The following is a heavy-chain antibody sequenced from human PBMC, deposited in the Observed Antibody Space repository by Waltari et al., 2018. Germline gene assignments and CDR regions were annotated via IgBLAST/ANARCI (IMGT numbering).Heavy chain of an antibody. CDR1: GFTFTNYW. Sequence: EVHLVQSGGGLIQPGGSLRLSCGVSGFTFTNYWMTWVRQAPGKGIEWVANINQDGRDKNYVASVECRFTISRDNAQNSVYLQMNSLRAEDTAVYYGARDVPNGYFDYWGSGTLVTVSS. CDR3: ARDVPNGYFDY. D-gene: IGHD1-1*01. CDR2: INQDGRDK. J-gene: IGHJ4*02. V-gene: IGHV3-7*01.